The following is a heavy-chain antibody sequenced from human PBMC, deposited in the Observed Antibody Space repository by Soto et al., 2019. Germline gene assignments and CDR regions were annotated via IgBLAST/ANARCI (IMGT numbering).Heavy chain of an antibody. CDR3: ATDGGYYDTTGYYNDF. D-gene: IGHD3-22*01. J-gene: IGHJ4*02. Sequence: EVQLVESGGGLVKPGETLRISCAASGFTFRNYNMNWVRQAPGKGLGWVSSISSSSSFILYADSVKGRFTISRDNAQNSLYLQMDGLKAGDTAVYYCATDGGYYDTTGYYNDFWGPGTLVTVSS. CDR2: ISSSSSFI. V-gene: IGHV3-21*02. CDR1: GFTFRNYN.